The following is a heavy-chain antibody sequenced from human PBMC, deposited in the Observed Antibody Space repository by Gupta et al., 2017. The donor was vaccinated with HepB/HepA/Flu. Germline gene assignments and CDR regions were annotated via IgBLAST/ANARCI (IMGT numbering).Heavy chain of an antibody. J-gene: IGHJ3*02. Sequence: QVQLVQSGAEVKKPGASVKVSCKASGYTFTNYLMHWVRQAPGQGLEWMGIINPIGGTKSNAQKFQGRVTMTRDTSTSTAYMELRRLRSEDTAVYYCARKGGARLFDPFDIWGQGTLITVSS. D-gene: IGHD1-26*01. CDR3: ARKGGARLFDPFDI. CDR1: GYTFTNYL. V-gene: IGHV1-46*01. CDR2: INPIGGTK.